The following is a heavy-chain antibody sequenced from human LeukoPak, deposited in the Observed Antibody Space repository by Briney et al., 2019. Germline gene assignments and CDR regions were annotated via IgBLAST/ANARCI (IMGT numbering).Heavy chain of an antibody. CDR2: VYYSGST. V-gene: IGHV4-59*01. D-gene: IGHD3-22*01. Sequence: SETLSLTCTVSGGSISTYYWNWIRQPPGKGLEWIGYVYYSGSTNYNPSLKSRVTISVDTSKNQFSLKLSSVTAADTAVYYCARYHSSGYAWFDPWGQGALVTVSS. CDR3: ARYHSSGYAWFDP. CDR1: GGSISTYY. J-gene: IGHJ5*02.